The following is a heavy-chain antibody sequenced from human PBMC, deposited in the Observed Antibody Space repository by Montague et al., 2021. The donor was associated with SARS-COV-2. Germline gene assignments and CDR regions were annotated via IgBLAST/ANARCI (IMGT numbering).Heavy chain of an antibody. J-gene: IGHJ3*01. V-gene: IGHV4-59*02. Sequence: SETLSLTCSVSGASVTSESLGWIRQTPGKGLEWIAYINDTGIIDYHPSLRIRTTIALDTSKNQLPLNLTSVSAADTAVYFCAREREGSDMFDLWGQGTMVTVSS. CDR2: INDTGII. CDR3: AREREGSDMFDL. CDR1: GASVTSES. D-gene: IGHD2-21*01.